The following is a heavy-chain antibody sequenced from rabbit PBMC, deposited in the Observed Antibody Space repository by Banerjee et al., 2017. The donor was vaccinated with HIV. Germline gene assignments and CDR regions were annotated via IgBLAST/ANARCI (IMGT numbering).Heavy chain of an antibody. D-gene: IGHD4-1*01. CDR3: ARDGGWGTLFNL. CDR1: GFSFSSNSY. Sequence: QSLEESGGDLVKPGASLTLTCTASGFSFSSNSYMCWVRQAPGKGLEWIACIYGGSSGSTYYASWAKGRFTISKTSSTTVTLQMTSLTAADTATNFCARDGGWGTLFNLWGPGTLVTVS. CDR2: IYGGSSGST. J-gene: IGHJ4*01. V-gene: IGHV1S40*01.